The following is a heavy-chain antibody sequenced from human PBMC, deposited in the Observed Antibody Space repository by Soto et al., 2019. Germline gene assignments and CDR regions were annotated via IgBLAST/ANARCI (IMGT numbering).Heavy chain of an antibody. D-gene: IGHD3-3*01. Sequence: SVKVSCKASGGTFSSYAISWVRQAPGQGLEWMGGIIPIFGTANYAQKFQVRVTITADESTSTAYMELSSLRSEDTAVYYCARGPKILEWLPLDYWGQGTLVTVSS. J-gene: IGHJ4*02. CDR3: ARGPKILEWLPLDY. V-gene: IGHV1-69*13. CDR1: GGTFSSYA. CDR2: IIPIFGTA.